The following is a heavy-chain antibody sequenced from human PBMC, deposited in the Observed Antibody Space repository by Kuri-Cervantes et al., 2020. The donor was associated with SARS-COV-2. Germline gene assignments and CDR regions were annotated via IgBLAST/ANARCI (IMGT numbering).Heavy chain of an antibody. Sequence: SGPTLVKPTQTLTLTCTFSGFSLSTSGMCVAWIRQPPGKALEWLACIDWDDDKYYKTSLNTRLSISKDASKDQVVLTMTNMDPVGTATYYCVRIRAATVIADYWGQGTLVTVSS. CDR3: VRIRAATVIADY. J-gene: IGHJ4*02. CDR2: IDWDDDK. CDR1: GFSLSTSGMC. V-gene: IGHV2-70*11. D-gene: IGHD4-11*01.